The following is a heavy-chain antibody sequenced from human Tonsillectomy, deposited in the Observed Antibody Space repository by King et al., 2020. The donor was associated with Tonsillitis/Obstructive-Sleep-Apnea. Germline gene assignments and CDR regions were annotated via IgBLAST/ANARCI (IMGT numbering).Heavy chain of an antibody. Sequence: VQLVESGGGVVQPGRSLRLSLVASGFTFSGSGMHWVRQAPGTGLEWGAGLWYDGSNKYYADSVKGRFTISRDNSKNTLYLQINSLRAEDTAVYYCARKGYSSGWYYFDYWGQGTLVTVSS. CDR1: GFTFSGSG. J-gene: IGHJ4*02. CDR3: ARKGYSSGWYYFDY. D-gene: IGHD6-19*01. V-gene: IGHV3-33*08. CDR2: LWYDGSNK.